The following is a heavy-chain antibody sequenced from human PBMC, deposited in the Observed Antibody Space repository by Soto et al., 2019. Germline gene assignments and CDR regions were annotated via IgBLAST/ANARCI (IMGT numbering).Heavy chain of an antibody. CDR2: INPSGGST. J-gene: IGHJ6*02. V-gene: IGHV1-46*01. CDR1: GYTSTSYY. CDR3: ARGIAARPNYYYGMDV. D-gene: IGHD6-6*01. Sequence: GASVKNSCKASGYTSTSYYMHWVRRAPGRGLEWMGIINPSGGSTSYAQKFQGRVTMTRDTSTSTVYMELSSLRSEDTAVYYCARGIAARPNYYYGMDVWGQGTTVTVSS.